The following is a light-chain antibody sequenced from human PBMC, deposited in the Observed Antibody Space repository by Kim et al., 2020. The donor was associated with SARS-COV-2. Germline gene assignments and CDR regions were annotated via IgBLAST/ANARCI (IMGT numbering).Light chain of an antibody. CDR3: QVWDSSTGKV. J-gene: IGLJ2*01. CDR2: RDS. Sequence: VARGQTARITCGGNNIGSKNVHWYQKKPGQAPVLVIYRDSNRPSGIPERFSGSNSGNTATLTISRAQAGDEADYYCQVWDSSTGKVFGGGTQLTVL. CDR1: NIGSKN. V-gene: IGLV3-9*01.